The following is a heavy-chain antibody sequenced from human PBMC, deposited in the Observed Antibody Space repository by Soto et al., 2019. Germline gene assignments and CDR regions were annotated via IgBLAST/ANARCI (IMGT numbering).Heavy chain of an antibody. V-gene: IGHV4-30-4*02. CDR2: IYYSGST. Sequence: SDTLCLTCTVSGGSSSSGDCCWSWIRQPPGKGLEWIGYIYYSGSTYYNPSLKSRVTISVDTSKNHVSLQLTSVTAADTARYFCSRHAPPGVSSPFSFWGQGTPVTVSS. J-gene: IGHJ1*01. CDR1: GGSSSSGDCC. D-gene: IGHD2-2*01. CDR3: SRHAPPGVSSPFSF.